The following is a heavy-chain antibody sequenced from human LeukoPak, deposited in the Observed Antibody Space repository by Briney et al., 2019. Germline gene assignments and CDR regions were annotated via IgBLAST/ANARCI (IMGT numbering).Heavy chain of an antibody. V-gene: IGHV3-30-3*01. Sequence: GGSLRLSCAASGFTFSSYAMHWVRQAPGKGLEWVAVISYDGSNKYYADSVKGRFTISRDNSKNTLYLQMNSLRAEDTAVYYCAREGCSSTSCSAYGMDVWGQGTTVTVSS. CDR1: GFTFSSYA. CDR2: ISYDGSNK. CDR3: AREGCSSTSCSAYGMDV. D-gene: IGHD2-2*01. J-gene: IGHJ6*02.